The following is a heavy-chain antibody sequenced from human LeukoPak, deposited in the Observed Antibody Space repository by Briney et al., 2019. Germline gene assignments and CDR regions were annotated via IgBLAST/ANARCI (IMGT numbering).Heavy chain of an antibody. CDR1: GFTFSSYA. CDR3: AKEVIVGVSFDC. Sequence: GGSLRLSCAASGFTFSSYAMSWVRQAPGKGLEWVAAISGSGGSTYYADSVKGRFTISRDNFKNTLYPQMNSLRAEDTAVYYCAKEVIVGVSFDCWGQGTLVTVSS. CDR2: ISGSGGST. J-gene: IGHJ4*02. D-gene: IGHD1-26*01. V-gene: IGHV3-23*01.